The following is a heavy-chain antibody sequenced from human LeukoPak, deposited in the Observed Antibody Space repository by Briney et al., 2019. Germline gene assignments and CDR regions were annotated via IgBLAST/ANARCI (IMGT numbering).Heavy chain of an antibody. Sequence: GSSVKVSCKASGGTFSSYAISWVRQAPGQGLEWMGGIIPIFGTANYAQKSQGRATITADESTSTAYMELSSLRSEDTAVYYCARESDVDTAMFVYYFDYWGQGTLVTVSS. V-gene: IGHV1-69*01. CDR2: IIPIFGTA. D-gene: IGHD5-18*01. CDR1: GGTFSSYA. CDR3: ARESDVDTAMFVYYFDY. J-gene: IGHJ4*02.